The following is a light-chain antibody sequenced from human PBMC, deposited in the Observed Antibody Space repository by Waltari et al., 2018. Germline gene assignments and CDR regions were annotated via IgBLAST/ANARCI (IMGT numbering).Light chain of an antibody. J-gene: IGLJ2*01. CDR1: SSDVGGSNY. V-gene: IGLV2-14*01. CDR2: EVS. Sequence: QSALTQPASVSGSPGQSITISCPGTSSDVGGSNYVSWYQQHPGKATKLMIYEVSNRPPGVSNRSSCSKSGNTASLTISGLQAEDEADDYCSSYTSSSTLVFGGGTKLTVL. CDR3: SSYTSSSTLV.